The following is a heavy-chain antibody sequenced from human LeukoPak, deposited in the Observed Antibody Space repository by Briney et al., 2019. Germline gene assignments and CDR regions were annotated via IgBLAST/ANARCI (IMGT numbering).Heavy chain of an antibody. CDR1: GGSISSSSYY. CDR2: IYYSGST. V-gene: IGHV4-39*01. Sequence: KASETLSLTCTVSGGSISSSSYYWGWIRQPPGRGLEWIGSIYYSGSTYYNPSLKSRVTISVDTSKNQFSLKLSSVTAADTAVYYCARHYSGYDYDYWGQGTLVTVSS. J-gene: IGHJ4*02. CDR3: ARHYSGYDYDY. D-gene: IGHD5-12*01.